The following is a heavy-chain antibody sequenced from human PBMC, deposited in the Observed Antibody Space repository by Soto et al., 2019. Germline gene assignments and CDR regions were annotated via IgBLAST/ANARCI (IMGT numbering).Heavy chain of an antibody. V-gene: IGHV3-30-3*01. J-gene: IGHJ4*02. CDR1: GFTFSSYA. Sequence: GGSLRLSCAASGFTFSSYAMHWVRQAPGKGLEWVAVISYDGSNKYYADSVKGRFTISRDNSKNTLYLQMNSLRAEDTAVYYCASHAINSGSYYAPDYWGQGTLVTVSS. CDR3: ASHAINSGSYYAPDY. D-gene: IGHD1-26*01. CDR2: ISYDGSNK.